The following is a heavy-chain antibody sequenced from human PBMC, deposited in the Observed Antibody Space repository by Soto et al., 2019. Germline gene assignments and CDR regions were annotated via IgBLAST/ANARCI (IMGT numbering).Heavy chain of an antibody. CDR3: ARHQGVGGYYRYFDY. J-gene: IGHJ4*02. CDR2: ISAYNGNT. V-gene: IGHV1-18*01. CDR1: GYTFTSYG. Sequence: QVQLVQSGAEVKKPGASVKVSCKASGYTFTSYGISWVRQAPGQGLEWMGWISAYNGNTNYAQKLQGRVTMTTDTSTRTAYMGLWSLRSDDTAVYYCARHQGVGGYYRYFDYWGQGALVAVSS. D-gene: IGHD3-22*01.